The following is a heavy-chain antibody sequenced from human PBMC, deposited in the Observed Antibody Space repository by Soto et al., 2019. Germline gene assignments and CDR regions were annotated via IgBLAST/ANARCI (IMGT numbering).Heavy chain of an antibody. D-gene: IGHD6-13*01. CDR2: ISAYNGNT. Sequence: XSVKAACQASAYTFASYGISWVRQAPGQGFEWMGWISAYNGNTNYAQKLQGRVTMTTDTSTSTAYMELRSLRSDDTAVYYCARDPLTIAAAGMRYDYYYFGMDVWGQGSTATVSS. CDR3: ARDPLTIAAAGMRYDYYYFGMDV. V-gene: IGHV1-18*01. CDR1: AYTFASYG. J-gene: IGHJ6*02.